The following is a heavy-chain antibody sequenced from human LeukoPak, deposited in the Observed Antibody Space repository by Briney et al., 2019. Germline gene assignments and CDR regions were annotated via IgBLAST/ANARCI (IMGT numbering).Heavy chain of an antibody. CDR2: IWYDGSNK. D-gene: IGHD3-22*01. CDR3: AKSYDSSGYYNPHFDY. V-gene: IGHV3-30*02. J-gene: IGHJ4*02. Sequence: GGSLRLSCAVSGFTFSNYDMHWVRQAPGKGLEWVAVIWYDGSNKYYADSVKGRFTISRDNSKNTLYLQMNSLRAEDTAVYYCAKSYDSSGYYNPHFDYWGQGTLVTVSS. CDR1: GFTFSNYD.